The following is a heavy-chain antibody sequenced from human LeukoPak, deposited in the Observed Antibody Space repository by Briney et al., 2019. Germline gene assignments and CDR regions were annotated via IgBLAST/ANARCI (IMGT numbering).Heavy chain of an antibody. J-gene: IGHJ4*02. CDR3: AREGAVAGFDY. CDR2: IYSGGST. CDR1: GFTFDDYA. V-gene: IGHV3-53*01. D-gene: IGHD6-19*01. Sequence: GGSLRLSCAASGFTFDDYAMHWVRQAPGKGLEWVSVIYSGGSTYYADSVKGRFTISRDNSKNTLYLQMNSLRAEDTAVYYCAREGAVAGFDYWGQGTLVTVSS.